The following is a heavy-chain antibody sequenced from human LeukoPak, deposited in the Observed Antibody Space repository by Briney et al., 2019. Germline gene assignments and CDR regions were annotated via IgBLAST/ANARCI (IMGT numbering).Heavy chain of an antibody. J-gene: IGHJ3*02. Sequence: QPGGSLRLSCAASGFTFSSYDMHWVRQATGKGLEWVSAIGTAGDTYYPGSVKGRFTISRENAKNSLYLQMNSLRAGDTAVYYCARGIVGARDHAFDIWGQRTMVAVSS. D-gene: IGHD1-26*01. CDR2: IGTAGDT. V-gene: IGHV3-13*04. CDR3: ARGIVGARDHAFDI. CDR1: GFTFSSYD.